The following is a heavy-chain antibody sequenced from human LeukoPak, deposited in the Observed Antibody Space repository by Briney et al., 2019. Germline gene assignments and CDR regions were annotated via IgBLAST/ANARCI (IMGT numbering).Heavy chain of an antibody. V-gene: IGHV4-61*02. CDR1: GGSISSGSYY. Sequence: PSETLSLTCTVSGGSISSGSYYWSWIRHPAGKGLEWIGRIYTSGSTNYNPSLKSRFTISVDTSKNQFSLTLSSVTAADTAVYYCAGMSGYDPDYWGQGTLVTVSS. CDR2: IYTSGST. CDR3: AGMSGYDPDY. J-gene: IGHJ4*02. D-gene: IGHD5-12*01.